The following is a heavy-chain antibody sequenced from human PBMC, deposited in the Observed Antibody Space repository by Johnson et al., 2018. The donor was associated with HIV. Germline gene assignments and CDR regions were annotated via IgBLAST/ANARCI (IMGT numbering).Heavy chain of an antibody. Sequence: VQLVESGGGLVQSGGSQRLSCAASGFTFSNYPMHWVRQAPGKGLEYVSGISSHGGSTNYANSVKGRFAISRDNSKNTLDLQMGSLRAEDTAVYYCARGMLTGDVGAYDVWGQGTMVTVSS. CDR2: ISSHGGST. CDR1: GFTFSNYP. J-gene: IGHJ3*01. D-gene: IGHD7-27*01. CDR3: ARGMLTGDVGAYDV. V-gene: IGHV3-64*01.